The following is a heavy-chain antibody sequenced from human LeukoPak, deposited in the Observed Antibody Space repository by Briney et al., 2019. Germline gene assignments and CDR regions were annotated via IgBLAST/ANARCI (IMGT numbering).Heavy chain of an antibody. CDR3: ARDPGDLNPYFDY. D-gene: IGHD3-10*01. CDR1: GYIFTYYY. CDR2: INPSGGST. J-gene: IGHJ4*02. Sequence: GASVKISCKASGYIFTYYYMHWVRQAPGQGLQWMGIINPSGGSTSYAQKFQGRVTMTRDTSTSTVYMELSSLRSEDTAVYYCARDPGDLNPYFDYWGQGTLVTVSS. V-gene: IGHV1-46*01.